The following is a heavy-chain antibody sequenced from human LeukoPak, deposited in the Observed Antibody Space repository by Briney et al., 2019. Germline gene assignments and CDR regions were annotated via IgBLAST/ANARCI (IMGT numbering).Heavy chain of an antibody. D-gene: IGHD6-13*01. V-gene: IGHV5-51*01. Sequence: GESLKISCKGSGYSFSSYWIAWVRQMPGKGLEWMGIIYPGDSDTRYSPSFQGQVTISADKSISTAYLQWSSLKASDTAMHYCARLIRSSTTYYFDYWGQGTLVTVSS. J-gene: IGHJ4*02. CDR3: ARLIRSSTTYYFDY. CDR2: IYPGDSDT. CDR1: GYSFSSYW.